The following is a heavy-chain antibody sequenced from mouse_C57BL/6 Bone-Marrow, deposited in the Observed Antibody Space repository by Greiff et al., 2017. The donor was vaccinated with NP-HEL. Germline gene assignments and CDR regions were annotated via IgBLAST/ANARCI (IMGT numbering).Heavy chain of an antibody. J-gene: IGHJ2*01. V-gene: IGHV1-55*01. D-gene: IGHD1-1*01. CDR2: IYPGSGST. CDR1: GYTFTSYW. CDR3: ASGNGSSDFDY. Sequence: VQRVESGAELVKPGASVKMSCKASGYTFTSYWITWVKQRPGQGLEWIGDIYPGSGSTNYNEKFKSKATLTVDTSSSTAYMQLSSLTSEDSAVYYCASGNGSSDFDYWGQGTTLTVSS.